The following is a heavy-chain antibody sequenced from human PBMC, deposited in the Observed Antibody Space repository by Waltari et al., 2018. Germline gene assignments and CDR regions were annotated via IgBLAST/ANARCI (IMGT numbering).Heavy chain of an antibody. V-gene: IGHV3-30-3*01. D-gene: IGHD4-17*01. CDR3: ARVLNDYGDIDAFDI. J-gene: IGHJ3*02. CDR2: ISYDGSNK. Sequence: QVQLVESGGGVVQPGRSLRLSCAASGFTFSSYAMHWVRQAPGKGRDGVAVISYDGSNKSYADSVKGRFTISRDNSKNTLYLQMNSLRAEDTAVYYCARVLNDYGDIDAFDIWGQGTMVTVSS. CDR1: GFTFSSYA.